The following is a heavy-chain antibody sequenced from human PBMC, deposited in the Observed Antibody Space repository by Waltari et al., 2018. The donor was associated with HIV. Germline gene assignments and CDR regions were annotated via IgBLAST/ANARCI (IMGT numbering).Heavy chain of an antibody. J-gene: IGHJ5*02. CDR1: GFRFRDYN. CDR2: IGSPQHFI. Sequence: EVRLLESGGGLVRPGGSMGLSCAASGFRFRDYNTNWVSQGPGKGPEWVASIGSPQHFIHYADSVKGRFTGSRDNAKNSLSLQRNSLTAEDTAVYYCARGPSSGWSWFDPWGQGTLVTVSS. V-gene: IGHV3-21*01. D-gene: IGHD6-19*01. CDR3: ARGPSSGWSWFDP.